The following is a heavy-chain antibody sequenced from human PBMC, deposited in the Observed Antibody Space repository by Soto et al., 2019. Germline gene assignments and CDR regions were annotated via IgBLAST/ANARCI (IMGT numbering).Heavy chain of an antibody. CDR2: ISYDGSNK. D-gene: IGHD2-15*01. J-gene: IGHJ2*01. CDR1: GFTFSSYA. V-gene: IGHV3-30-3*01. Sequence: QVQLVESGGGVVQPGRSLRLSCAASGFTFSSYAMHWVRQAPGKGLEWVAVISYDGSNKYYADSVKGRFTISRDNSKNTPYLQRKSMRAEDTAVYYCARGQGYCSGGSCYPNPVYFDLWGRGTLVTVSS. CDR3: ARGQGYCSGGSCYPNPVYFDL.